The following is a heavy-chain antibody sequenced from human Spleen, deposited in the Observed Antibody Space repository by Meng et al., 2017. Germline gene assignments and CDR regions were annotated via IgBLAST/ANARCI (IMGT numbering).Heavy chain of an antibody. CDR1: GYTFTAYW. CDR2: IDPRSGDT. Sequence: ASVNVSCQPSGYTFTAYWLPWVRQAPGQGLDWMGRIDPRSGDTQYAQKLQGRGHMTRDTSISTTYMALSRLRADDTAVYYCVRDEDISAAGKRCGEEGGQG. D-gene: IGHD6-13*01. CDR3: VRDEDISAAGKRCGEE. J-gene: IGHJ4*02. V-gene: IGHV1-2*06.